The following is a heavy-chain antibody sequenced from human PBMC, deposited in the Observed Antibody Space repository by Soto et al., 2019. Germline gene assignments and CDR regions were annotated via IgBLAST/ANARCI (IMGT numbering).Heavy chain of an antibody. J-gene: IGHJ4*02. CDR2: VDGSGADT. D-gene: IGHD2-8*01. Sequence: GGSLRLSCVASGFTFSSHAMGWLRQAPGTEPEWVAFVDGSGADTSYADSVKGRFTISRDNSEDTLYLHMNSLRAEDTGRYFCAKETFAAAYAATSAFDLWGQGTLVTVSS. CDR1: GFTFSSHA. V-gene: IGHV3-23*01. CDR3: AKETFAAAYAATSAFDL.